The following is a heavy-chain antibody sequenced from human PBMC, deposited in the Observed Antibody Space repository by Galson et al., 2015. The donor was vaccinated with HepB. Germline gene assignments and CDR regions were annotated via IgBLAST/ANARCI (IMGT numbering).Heavy chain of an antibody. D-gene: IGHD2-2*01. Sequence: SLRLSCAASGFSFSNYNMNWVRQAPGKGLEWVSSISIGSSYIYYADSVKGRFTISRDNAKSSLFLQMDSLRAEDTAVYYCTRGYCSSSGCYPHYPDYWGQGTLVTVSS. V-gene: IGHV3-21*01. CDR1: GFSFSNYN. CDR3: TRGYCSSSGCYPHYPDY. CDR2: ISIGSSYI. J-gene: IGHJ4*02.